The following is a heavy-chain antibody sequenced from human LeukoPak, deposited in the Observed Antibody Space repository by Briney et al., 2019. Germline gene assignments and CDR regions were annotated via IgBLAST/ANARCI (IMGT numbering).Heavy chain of an antibody. CDR2: INHSGST. CDR1: GGSFSGYY. V-gene: IGHV4-34*01. Sequence: PSETLSLTCAVYGGSFSGYYWSWIRQPPGKGLEWIGEINHSGSTNYNPSLKSRVTISVDTSENQFSLKLSSVTAADTAVYYCARGRRGLLWFGDRGQGTLVTVSS. J-gene: IGHJ4*02. CDR3: ARGRRGLLWFGD. D-gene: IGHD3-10*01.